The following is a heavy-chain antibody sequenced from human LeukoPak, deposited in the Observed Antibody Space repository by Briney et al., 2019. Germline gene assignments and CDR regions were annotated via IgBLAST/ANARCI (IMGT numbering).Heavy chain of an antibody. J-gene: IGHJ5*02. D-gene: IGHD2-15*01. V-gene: IGHV3-73*01. CDR3: TTGYRDDP. Sequence: GGSLRLSCAASGFTFSGSPIHWVRQASGRGLEWLGRIRSKANSYATAYAASVKGRFTISRDDSKNTAYLQMNSVIIEDTAVYYCTTGYRDDPWGQGTLVTVSS. CDR1: GFTFSGSP. CDR2: IRSKANSYAT.